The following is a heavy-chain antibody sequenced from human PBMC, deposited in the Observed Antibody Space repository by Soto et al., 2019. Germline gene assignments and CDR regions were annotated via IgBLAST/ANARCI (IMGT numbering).Heavy chain of an antibody. Sequence: SETLSLTCTVSGGSTDGSFWSWIRQPPGKGLEWIGYIHNSGATKFRSSLKSRLDMSVDTSKNQFSLILTSVTAADTAVYYCARVLVNARYDRSGYDTFDVWGQGTTVTVSS. V-gene: IGHV4-59*01. CDR1: GGSTDGSF. D-gene: IGHD3-22*01. CDR3: ARVLVNARYDRSGYDTFDV. J-gene: IGHJ3*01. CDR2: IHNSGAT.